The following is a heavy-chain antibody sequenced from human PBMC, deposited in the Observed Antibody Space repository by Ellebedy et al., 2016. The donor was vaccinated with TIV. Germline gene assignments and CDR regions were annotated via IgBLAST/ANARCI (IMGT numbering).Heavy chain of an antibody. Sequence: GESLKISCAASGLTFSTYWMHWVRQAPGKGLMWVSRIYGDGSDTIYADSVKGRFTISRDNAKDTLYLQMNSLRTEDTAVYYCARDYYYRMDVWGQGTTVTVSS. V-gene: IGHV3-74*01. J-gene: IGHJ6*02. CDR3: ARDYYYRMDV. CDR1: GLTFSTYW. CDR2: IYGDGSDT.